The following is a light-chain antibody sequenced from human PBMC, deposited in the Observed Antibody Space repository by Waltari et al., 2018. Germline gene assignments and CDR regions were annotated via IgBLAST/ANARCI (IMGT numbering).Light chain of an antibody. Sequence: SYKLTQPPSVSVSPGQTASITCSGDNLGDSYTAWYQQTPAQSPVLVIYQPNKRPSGIPDRFSGSNSGNTATLTISGTLARDEADYYCQAWDTTTAPFGGGTKLTVL. CDR3: QAWDTTTAP. CDR1: NLGDSY. V-gene: IGLV3-1*01. CDR2: QPN. J-gene: IGLJ2*01.